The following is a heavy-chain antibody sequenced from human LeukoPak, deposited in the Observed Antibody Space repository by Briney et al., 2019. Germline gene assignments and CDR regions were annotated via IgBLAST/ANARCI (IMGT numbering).Heavy chain of an antibody. D-gene: IGHD5-12*01. CDR1: GFTFSSYW. V-gene: IGHV3-7*01. CDR3: ARDWRGYGLDY. Sequence: GGSLRLSCAVSGFTFSSYWMSWVRQAPGKGLEWWANTKQDGREKYYVDSVKGRFTISRDNAQNSVYLQMNSLRAEDTAVYYCARDWRGYGLDYWGQGTLVTVSS. CDR2: TKQDGREK. J-gene: IGHJ4*02.